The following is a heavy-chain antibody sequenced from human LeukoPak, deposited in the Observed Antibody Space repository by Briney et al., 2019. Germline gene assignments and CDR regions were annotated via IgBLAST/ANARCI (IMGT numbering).Heavy chain of an antibody. V-gene: IGHV3-11*06. Sequence: GGSLRLSCAASGFTFSDYYMSWIRQAPGKGLEWVSSISSSSSYIYYADSVKGRFTISRGNAKNSLYLQMNSLRAEDTAVYYCARDYYYDSSYHLGDAFDIWGQGTMVTVSS. CDR1: GFTFSDYY. CDR3: ARDYYYDSSYHLGDAFDI. CDR2: ISSSSSYI. J-gene: IGHJ3*02. D-gene: IGHD3-22*01.